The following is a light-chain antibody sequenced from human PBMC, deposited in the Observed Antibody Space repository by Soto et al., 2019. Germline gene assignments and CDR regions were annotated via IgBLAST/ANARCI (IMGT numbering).Light chain of an antibody. V-gene: IGKV1-12*01. CDR2: TAS. Sequence: DIQMTQSPSSVTASVGDRVTITCRASQDIITWLAWYQQKPGKAPNLLIYTASKLQSGVPSRFSGSGSVTHFTLTISSLHPEDFGTYYCQQTDSFPITFGQGTRLEIK. CDR1: QDIITW. J-gene: IGKJ5*01. CDR3: QQTDSFPIT.